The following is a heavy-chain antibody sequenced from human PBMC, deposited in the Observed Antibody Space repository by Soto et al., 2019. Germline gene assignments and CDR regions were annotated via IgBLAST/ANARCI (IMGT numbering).Heavy chain of an antibody. V-gene: IGHV1-2*02. CDR1: GYTFTAYY. CDR2: INPKFGDT. D-gene: IGHD3-10*01. CDR3: ARNMDYYYGPGSGNGHGV. Sequence: QVQLVQSGAEVKEPGDSVRVSCEASGYTFTAYYIQWVRQAPGQGLEWMGWINPKFGDTTYAQDFQGRLTLTRDMSISTVYMDLSRLTSDDTAIYYCARNMDYYYGPGSGNGHGVWGQGTTVNVFS. J-gene: IGHJ6*02.